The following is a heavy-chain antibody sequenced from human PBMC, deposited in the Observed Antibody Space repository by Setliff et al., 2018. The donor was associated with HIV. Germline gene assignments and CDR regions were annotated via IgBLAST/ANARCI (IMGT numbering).Heavy chain of an antibody. CDR3: VRDRDWAFNY. CDR2: NGIINGAK. V-gene: IGHV3-48*01. Sequence: PGGSLRLSCAASGFTFSSYSMNWVRQAPGKGLEWISYNGIINGAKHYADSMEGRFTISRDDAKNSLYLQMDSLRAEDTAVYYCVRDRDWAFNYWGQGTLVTVSS. CDR1: GFTFSSYS. D-gene: IGHD3-9*01. J-gene: IGHJ4*02.